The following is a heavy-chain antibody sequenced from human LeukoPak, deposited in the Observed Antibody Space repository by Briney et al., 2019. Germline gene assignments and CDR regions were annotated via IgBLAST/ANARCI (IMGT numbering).Heavy chain of an antibody. CDR1: GFTFSSYA. Sequence: GGSLRLSCAASGFTFSSYAMHWVRQAPGKGLEYVSAISSNGGSTYYANSVKGRFTISRDNSKNTLYLQMGSLRAEDMAVYYCAREGTTVAPDYWGQGTLVTVSS. CDR3: AREGTTVAPDY. D-gene: IGHD4-23*01. CDR2: ISSNGGST. V-gene: IGHV3-64*01. J-gene: IGHJ4*02.